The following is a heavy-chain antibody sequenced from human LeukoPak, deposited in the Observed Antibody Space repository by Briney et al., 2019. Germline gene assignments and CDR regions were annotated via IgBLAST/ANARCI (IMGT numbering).Heavy chain of an antibody. CDR1: GGSISSSDW. J-gene: IGHJ6*03. CDR3: TTAAGYCGSGSYYTVRYYYYYMDV. V-gene: IGHV3-15*04. D-gene: IGHD3-10*01. CDR2: IESKTDGGTT. Sequence: ETLSLTCAVSGGSISSSDWWSWVRQPPGKGLEWVGRIESKTDGGTTDYAAPVKGRFTISRDDSKNTLYLQMNSLKTEDTAVYYCTTAAGYCGSGSYYTVRYYYYYMDVWGKGTTVTVSS.